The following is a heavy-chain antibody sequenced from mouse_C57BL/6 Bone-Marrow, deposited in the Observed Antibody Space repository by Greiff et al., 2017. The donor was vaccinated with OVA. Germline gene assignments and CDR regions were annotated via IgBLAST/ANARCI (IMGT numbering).Heavy chain of an antibody. CDR1: GYTFTNYW. CDR3: ARKDSNSMDY. V-gene: IGHV1-63*01. D-gene: IGHD2-5*01. Sequence: VQLQESGAELVRPGTSVKMSCKASGYTFTNYWIGWAKQRPGHGLEWIGDIYPGGGYTNYNEKFKGKATLTADKSSSTAYMQFSSLTSEDSAIYYCARKDSNSMDYWGQGTSVTVSS. J-gene: IGHJ4*01. CDR2: IYPGGGYT.